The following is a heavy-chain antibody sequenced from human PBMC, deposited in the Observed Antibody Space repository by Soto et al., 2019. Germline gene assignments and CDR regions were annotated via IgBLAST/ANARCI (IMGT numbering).Heavy chain of an antibody. D-gene: IGHD6-6*01. J-gene: IGHJ5*02. CDR3: ARSLGRGHSSSASHIFRGWFDP. CDR1: GGSISSGGYY. V-gene: IGHV4-31*03. Sequence: QVQLQESGPGLVKPSQTLSLTCTVSGGSISSGGYYWSWIRQHPGKGLEWIGYIYYSGSTYYNPSLKSRVTISVDTSKNQFSLKLSSVTAADTAVYYCARSLGRGHSSSASHIFRGWFDPWGQGTLVTVSS. CDR2: IYYSGST.